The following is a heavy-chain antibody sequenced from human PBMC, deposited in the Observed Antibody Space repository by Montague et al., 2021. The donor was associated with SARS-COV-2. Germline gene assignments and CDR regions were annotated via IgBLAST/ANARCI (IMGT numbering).Heavy chain of an antibody. CDR1: GFTVSSNY. V-gene: IGHV3-53*04. J-gene: IGHJ6*02. Sequence: SLRLSCAASGFTVSSNYMSWVRQAPGKGLEWVSVIYSSGSTYYADSVKGRFTISRHNSKNTLYLQMNSLRAEDTAVYYCARDLTYGSGRSYYYGMDVWGQGTTVTVSS. CDR3: ARDLTYGSGRSYYYGMDV. CDR2: IYSSGST. D-gene: IGHD3-10*01.